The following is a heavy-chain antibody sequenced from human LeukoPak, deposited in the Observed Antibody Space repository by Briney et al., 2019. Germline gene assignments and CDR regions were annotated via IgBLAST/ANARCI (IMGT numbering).Heavy chain of an antibody. D-gene: IGHD4-11*01. Sequence: SQTLSLTCAVSGDSVSSSSAVWNWIRHSPSRGLEWLGRTYYRSKWHNEYAESVKSRISITSDTSKNQFSLQLNSVTPEDTAEYFCAGTTDYSSFLAFWGQGTLVTVSS. CDR2: TYYRSKWHN. CDR3: AGTTDYSSFLAF. V-gene: IGHV6-1*01. CDR1: GDSVSSSSAV. J-gene: IGHJ4*02.